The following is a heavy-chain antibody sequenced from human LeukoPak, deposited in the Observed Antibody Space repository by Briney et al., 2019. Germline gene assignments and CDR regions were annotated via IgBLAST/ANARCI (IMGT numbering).Heavy chain of an antibody. CDR3: ARWFYYGSGRRQFDY. D-gene: IGHD3-10*01. J-gene: IGHJ4*02. CDR2: IYYSGST. Sequence: SETLSLTCTVSGGSISSGDYYWNWIRQPPGKGLEWIGYIYYSGSTSYNPSLKSRVTILMDTSKNQFSLNLSSVTAADTAVYYCARWFYYGSGRRQFDYWGQGTLVTVSS. CDR1: GGSISSGDYY. V-gene: IGHV4-30-4*01.